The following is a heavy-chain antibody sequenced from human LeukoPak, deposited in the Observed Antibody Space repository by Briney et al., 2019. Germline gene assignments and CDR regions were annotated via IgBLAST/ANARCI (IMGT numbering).Heavy chain of an antibody. V-gene: IGHV4-59*01. J-gene: IGHJ6*02. Sequence: MASETLSLTCTVSGGSISSYYWSWIRQPPGKGLEWIGYIYYSGSTNYNPSLKSRVTISVDTSKNQFSLKLSSVTAADTAVYYCARGHYYYYGMDVWGQGTTVTVSS. CDR1: GGSISSYY. CDR2: IYYSGST. CDR3: ARGHYYYYGMDV.